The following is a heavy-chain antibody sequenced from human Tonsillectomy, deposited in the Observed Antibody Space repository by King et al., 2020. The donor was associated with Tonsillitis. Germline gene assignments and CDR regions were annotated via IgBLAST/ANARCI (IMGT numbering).Heavy chain of an antibody. D-gene: IGHD1-26*01. CDR3: ARRPGSRSAYSFDY. J-gene: IGHJ4*02. CDR2: ISAYNGNT. Sequence: QLVQSGAEVKKPGASVKVSCKASGYTFTSNGISWVRQAPGQGLEWVGWISAYNGNTNYAQQLQGRVTMTTDTSTSTAYMELRSLRSDDTAVYYCARRPGSRSAYSFDYWGQGTLVTVSS. V-gene: IGHV1-18*04. CDR1: GYTFTSNG.